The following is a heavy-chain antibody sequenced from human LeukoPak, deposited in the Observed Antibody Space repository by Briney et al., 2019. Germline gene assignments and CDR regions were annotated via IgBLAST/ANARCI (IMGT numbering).Heavy chain of an antibody. V-gene: IGHV3-7*01. CDR2: IKQDGSEK. Sequence: GGSLRLSCAASGFTFSSYWMSWVRQAPGKGLEWVANIKQDGSEKYYVDSVKGRFTISRDNAKNSLYLHMNSLRAEDTAVYYCARDTSRIVVVPAAMPQPLPNYYYYGMDVWGQGTTVTVSS. CDR3: ARDTSRIVVVPAAMPQPLPNYYYYGMDV. D-gene: IGHD2-2*01. J-gene: IGHJ6*02. CDR1: GFTFSSYW.